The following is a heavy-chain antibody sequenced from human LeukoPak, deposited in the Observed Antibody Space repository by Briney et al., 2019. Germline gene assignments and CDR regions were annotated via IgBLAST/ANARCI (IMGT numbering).Heavy chain of an antibody. CDR1: GYTFTGYY. V-gene: IGHV1-2*02. Sequence: ASAKVSCKASGYTFTGYYMHWVRQAPGQGLEWMGWINPNSGGTNYAQKFQGRVTMTRDTSISTAYMELSRLRSDDTAVYYCAGGVVAATAFDPWGQGTLVTVSS. D-gene: IGHD2-15*01. J-gene: IGHJ5*02. CDR2: INPNSGGT. CDR3: AGGVVAATAFDP.